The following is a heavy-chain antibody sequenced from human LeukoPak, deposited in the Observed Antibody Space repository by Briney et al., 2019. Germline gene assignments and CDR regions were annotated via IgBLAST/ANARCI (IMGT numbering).Heavy chain of an antibody. CDR2: INHSGST. J-gene: IGHJ4*02. CDR1: GGSFSGYY. Sequence: PSETLSLTCAVYGGSFSGYYWSWIRQPPGKGLEWIGEINHSGSTNYNPSLKSRVTISVDTSKNQFSLKLSSVTAADTAVYYCARIHRRGYSYGYDYWGQGNLVTVSS. V-gene: IGHV4-34*01. CDR3: ARIHRRGYSYGYDY. D-gene: IGHD5-18*01.